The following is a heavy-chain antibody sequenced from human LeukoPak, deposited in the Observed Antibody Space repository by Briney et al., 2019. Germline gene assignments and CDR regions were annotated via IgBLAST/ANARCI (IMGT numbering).Heavy chain of an antibody. D-gene: IGHD4-17*01. J-gene: IGHJ3*02. CDR2: ISPTGSTT. V-gene: IGHV3-74*01. CDR1: GFSFSGHW. Sequence: GSLRLSCIASGFSFSGHWMHWARQLPGKGLVWVSRISPTGSTTSYADSVKGRFTVSRDNSKNTLYLQMNSLRAEDTAVYYCAKDRDYGDYGRVDAFDIWGQGTMVTVSS. CDR3: AKDRDYGDYGRVDAFDI.